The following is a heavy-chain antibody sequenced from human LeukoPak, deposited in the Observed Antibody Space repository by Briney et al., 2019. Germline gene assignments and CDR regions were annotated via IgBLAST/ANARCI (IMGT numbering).Heavy chain of an antibody. V-gene: IGHV4-30-4*01. Sequence: SETLSLTCTVSGGSISSGDYYWSWIRQPPGKGLEWIGYIYYSGSIYYNPSLKSRVTISVDTSKNQFSPKLSSVTAADTAVYYCARVRGTTVTIFDYWGQGTLVTVSS. D-gene: IGHD4-17*01. CDR3: ARVRGTTVTIFDY. CDR2: IYYSGSI. CDR1: GGSISSGDYY. J-gene: IGHJ4*02.